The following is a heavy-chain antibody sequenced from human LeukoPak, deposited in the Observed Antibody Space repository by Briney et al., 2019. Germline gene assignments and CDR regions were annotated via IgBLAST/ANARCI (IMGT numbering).Heavy chain of an antibody. CDR2: ISGSGGST. Sequence: GGSLRLSCAASGFTFSSYAMSWVRQAPGKGLEWVSAISGSGGSTYYADSVKGRFTISRDSSKNTLYLQMNSLRAEDTAVYYCARYYYESSGYFYYFEYWGQGTLVTVSS. CDR1: GFTFSSYA. CDR3: ARYYYESSGYFYYFEY. D-gene: IGHD3-22*01. J-gene: IGHJ4*02. V-gene: IGHV3-23*01.